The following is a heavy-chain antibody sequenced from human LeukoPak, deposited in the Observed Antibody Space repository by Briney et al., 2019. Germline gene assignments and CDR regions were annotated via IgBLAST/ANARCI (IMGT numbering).Heavy chain of an antibody. V-gene: IGHV4-61*05. CDR3: ARAHYDIWNGYYYFDY. J-gene: IGHJ4*02. Sequence: KPSETLSLTCTVSGGSISSSSYYWGWIRQPPGKGLEWIGYISYSGNTNYNPSLKSPVTISLDTSKNQFSLRLSSVTAADTAVYYCARAHYDIWNGYYYFDYWGQGTLVTVSS. CDR2: ISYSGNT. CDR1: GGSISSSSYY. D-gene: IGHD3-3*01.